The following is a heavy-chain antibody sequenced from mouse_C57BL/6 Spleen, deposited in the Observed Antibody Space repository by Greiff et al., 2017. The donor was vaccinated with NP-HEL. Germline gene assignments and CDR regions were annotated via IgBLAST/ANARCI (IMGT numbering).Heavy chain of an antibody. J-gene: IGHJ4*01. D-gene: IGHD2-1*01. CDR1: GYAFSSYW. CDR2: IYPGDGDT. Sequence: QVQLKESGAELVKPGASVKISCKASGYAFSSYWMNWVKQRPGKGLEWIGQIYPGDGDTNYNGKFKGKATLTADKSSSTAYMQLSSLTSEDSAVYFCARYHYGNPYYYAMDYWGQGTSVTVSS. CDR3: ARYHYGNPYYYAMDY. V-gene: IGHV1-80*01.